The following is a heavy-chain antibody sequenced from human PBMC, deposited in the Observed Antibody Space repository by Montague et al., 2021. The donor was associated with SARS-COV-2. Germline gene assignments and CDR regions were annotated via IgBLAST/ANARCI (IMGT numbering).Heavy chain of an antibody. J-gene: IGHJ5*02. D-gene: IGHD1-1*01. Sequence: SETLSLTCTVSGGSISRYYWGWIRQPAGKGLEWIGRIYTSGSTNYNPSLKSRVTMSVDTSKNQFSLKLRSVTAADTAVYFCARDGLERQWWMLGWFDPWGQGTLVTVSS. CDR1: GGSISRYY. V-gene: IGHV4-4*07. CDR2: IYTSGST. CDR3: ARDGLERQWWMLGWFDP.